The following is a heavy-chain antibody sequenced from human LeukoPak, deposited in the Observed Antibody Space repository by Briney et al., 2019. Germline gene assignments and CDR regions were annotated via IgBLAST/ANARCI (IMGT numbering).Heavy chain of an antibody. CDR2: ISDRGDT. Sequence: PGGSLRLSCAASGFTFSSYAMSWVRQAPGKGLEWVSVISDRGDTSYADSVGARFTISRDIAKNTLYLQMDGLRADDTAVYFCATRSSGSTYYFVYWGQGTLVTVSS. CDR3: ATRSSGSTYYFVY. D-gene: IGHD6-19*01. J-gene: IGHJ4*02. V-gene: IGHV3-23*01. CDR1: GFTFSSYA.